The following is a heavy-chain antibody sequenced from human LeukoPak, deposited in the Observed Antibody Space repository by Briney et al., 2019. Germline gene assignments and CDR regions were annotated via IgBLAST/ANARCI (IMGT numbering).Heavy chain of an antibody. J-gene: IGHJ4*02. Sequence: GGSLRLSCAASGFTFSNAWMSWVRQAPGKGLEWVAVISYDGSNKYYADSVKGRFTISRDNSKNTLYLQMNSLRAEDTAVYYCAKEGRSGGNLIDYWGQGTLVTVSS. V-gene: IGHV3-30*18. CDR2: ISYDGSNK. CDR1: GFTFSNAW. CDR3: AKEGRSGGNLIDY. D-gene: IGHD2-15*01.